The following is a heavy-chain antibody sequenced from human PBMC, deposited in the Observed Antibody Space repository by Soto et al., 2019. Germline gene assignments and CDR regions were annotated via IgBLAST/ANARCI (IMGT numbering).Heavy chain of an antibody. D-gene: IGHD6-6*01. CDR3: ASYSSSSDPYYGMDV. V-gene: IGHV1-2*04. CDR2: INPNSGGT. CDR1: GYTITGYY. Sequence: ASVKGSCKASGYTITGYYMHWVRQAPGQGLEWMGWINPNSGGTNYAQKFQGWVTMTRDTSISTAYMELSRLRSDDTAVYYCASYSSSSDPYYGMDVWGQGTTVTVSS. J-gene: IGHJ6*02.